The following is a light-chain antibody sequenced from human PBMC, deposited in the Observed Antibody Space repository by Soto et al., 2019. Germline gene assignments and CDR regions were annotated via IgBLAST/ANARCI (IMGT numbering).Light chain of an antibody. CDR1: QSVSTLY. CDR2: SAH. CDR3: LHSRDSVST. Sequence: DIVLTQSPGTLSLSPGERATLSCRASQSVSTLYITWYQQKPGQAPRLLIYSAHTKAAGIPDRVSGTGSGTYFTLTISRLEPEDFALYYCLHSRDSVSTFGPGTKVDIK. J-gene: IGKJ3*01. V-gene: IGKV3-20*01.